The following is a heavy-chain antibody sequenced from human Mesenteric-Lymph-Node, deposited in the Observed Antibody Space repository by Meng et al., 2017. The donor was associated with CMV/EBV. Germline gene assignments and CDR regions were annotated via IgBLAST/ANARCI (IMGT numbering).Heavy chain of an antibody. V-gene: IGHV7-4-1*02. CDR3: TRELRYFDLVDY. CDR1: GGTFNDYA. J-gene: IGHJ4*02. Sequence: SCRPSGGTFNDYAIHWVRQAPGQGLEWMGWINTYTGNPTYAQGFTGRFVFSLDTSVTTAYLQISTLKPEDTAVYYCTRELRYFDLVDYWGQGTLVTVSS. D-gene: IGHD3-9*01. CDR2: INTYTGNP.